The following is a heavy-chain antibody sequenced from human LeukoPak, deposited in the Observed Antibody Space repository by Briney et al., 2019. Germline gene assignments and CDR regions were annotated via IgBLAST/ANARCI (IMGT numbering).Heavy chain of an antibody. D-gene: IGHD2-15*01. J-gene: IGHJ4*02. CDR3: ARGRVGRFNY. CDR1: GFIFSSYE. Sequence: GGSQRLSCEASGFIFSSYEMNWVRQAPGKGLEWVSYISTTGTTIYYSDSVRGRFTISRDNARNSLFLQMSSLRAEDTAVYYCARGRVGRFNYWGQGTLVTVSS. V-gene: IGHV3-48*03. CDR2: ISTTGTTI.